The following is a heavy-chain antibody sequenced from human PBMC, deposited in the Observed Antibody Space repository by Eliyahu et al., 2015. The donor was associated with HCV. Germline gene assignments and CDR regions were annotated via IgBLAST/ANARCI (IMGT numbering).Heavy chain of an antibody. J-gene: IGHJ4*02. V-gene: IGHV3-23*01. CDR3: ANPGGDRVGDYYYDF. CDR2: ITGSGSDT. Sequence: EVQLLESGGGLVQPGGSLKLSCAASGFTFNNYAMSWVRQAPGKGLEWVSGITGSGSDTYYAGSVKGRFTISRDNSKNTVFLQMNSLRADDTAIYYCANPGGDRVGDYYYDFWGRGTLVTVSS. CDR1: GFTFNNYA. D-gene: IGHD5-24*01.